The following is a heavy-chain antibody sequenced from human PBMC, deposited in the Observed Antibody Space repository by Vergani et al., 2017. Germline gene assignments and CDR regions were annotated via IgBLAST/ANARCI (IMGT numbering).Heavy chain of an antibody. CDR1: GGSISSGDYY. J-gene: IGHJ4*02. V-gene: IGHV4-30-4*01. CDR3: CREGGEGRVDY. CDR2: IYYSGST. Sequence: QVQLQESGPGLVKPSQTLSLTCTVSGGSISSGDYYWSWIRQPPGKGLEWIGYIYYSGSTYYNPSLKSRVTISVDTSKNQLALKLSSVTAADTAVYYCCREGGEGRVDYWGQGTLVTVSS. D-gene: IGHD3-16*01.